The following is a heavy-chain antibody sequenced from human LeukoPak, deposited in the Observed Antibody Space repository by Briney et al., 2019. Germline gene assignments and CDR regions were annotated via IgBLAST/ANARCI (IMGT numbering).Heavy chain of an antibody. J-gene: IGHJ6*03. D-gene: IGHD5-12*01. V-gene: IGHV3-48*01. CDR3: AKGGGYEAQYYYYYLDV. CDR1: GFTFSTYN. CDR2: ISSSSTTI. Sequence: GGSLRLSCAASGFTFSTYNMNWVRQAPGQGLEWVSYISSSSTTIYYADSVKGRFTISRDNSKNTLYLQMHSLRAEDTAVYYCAKGGGYEAQYYYYYLDVWGKGTTVTISS.